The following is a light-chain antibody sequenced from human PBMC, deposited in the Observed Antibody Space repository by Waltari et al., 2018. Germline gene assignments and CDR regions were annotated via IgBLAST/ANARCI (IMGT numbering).Light chain of an antibody. CDR1: QSVSSNY. CDR2: GAS. V-gene: IGKV3-20*01. Sequence: EIVLTQSPGTLSLSPGETATLSCTASQSVSSNYLAWYQQRPGQAPRLLIYGASSRATGIPDRFSGSGSGTDFTLTISRLEPEDFAVYYCQQYGSSPYTFGQGTKLEIK. J-gene: IGKJ2*01. CDR3: QQYGSSPYT.